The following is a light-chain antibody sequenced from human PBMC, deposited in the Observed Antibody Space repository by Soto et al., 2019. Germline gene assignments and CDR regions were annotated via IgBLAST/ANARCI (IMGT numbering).Light chain of an antibody. J-gene: IGKJ1*01. CDR3: QQYNNWPPWT. Sequence: EIVMTQSPATLSVSPGERATLSCRASQSVSSNLAWYQQKPGQAPRLVIYGASTRATGIRARFSGSGSGTEFTLTISSLQSEDFAVYYCQQYNNWPPWTFGQGTKVEIK. V-gene: IGKV3-15*01. CDR1: QSVSSN. CDR2: GAS.